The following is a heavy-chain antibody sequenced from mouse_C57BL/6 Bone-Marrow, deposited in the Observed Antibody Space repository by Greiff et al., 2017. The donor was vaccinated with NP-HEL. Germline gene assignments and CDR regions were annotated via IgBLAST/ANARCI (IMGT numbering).Heavy chain of an antibody. CDR1: GYAFTNYL. V-gene: IGHV1-54*01. J-gene: IGHJ3*01. D-gene: IGHD1-1*01. CDR3: AMYYYGFAY. CDR2: INPGSGGT. Sequence: QVQLQQPGAELVRPGTSVKVSCKASGYAFTNYLIEWVKQRPGQGLEWIGVINPGSGGTNYNEKFKGKATLTADKSSSTAYMQLSSLTSEDSAVYFCAMYYYGFAYWGQGTLVTVSA.